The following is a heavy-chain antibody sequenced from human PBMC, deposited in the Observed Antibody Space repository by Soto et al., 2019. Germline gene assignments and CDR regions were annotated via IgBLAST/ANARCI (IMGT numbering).Heavy chain of an antibody. D-gene: IGHD2-15*01. V-gene: IGHV1-18*04. CDR2: ISTYNGNT. CDR1: GYTFTTYG. J-gene: IGHJ4*02. CDR3: AMRGAYCSGGTCYHFDY. Sequence: QVHLVQSGAEVKKPGASVKVSCKASGYTFTTYGISWVRQAPGQGLEWMGWISTYNGNTNYEQKLQGRVTLTTDTLTSTAYMELRSLRSDDTAVYYCAMRGAYCSGGTCYHFDYWGQGTLVTVSS.